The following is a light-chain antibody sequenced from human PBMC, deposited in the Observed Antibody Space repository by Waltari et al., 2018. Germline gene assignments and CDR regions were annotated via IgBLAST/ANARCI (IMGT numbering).Light chain of an antibody. CDR3: SSYGGNSIWV. CDR1: SYDDGRYNY. CDR2: EVT. J-gene: IGLJ3*02. V-gene: IGLV2-8*01. Sequence: QSALTKPPTPSGSAAQSATLTCTGSSYDDGRYNYLCWYQQHPGKAPKLMIYEVTKRRAGVPDRFSGSWSGNTASLTVSGLQAEDDADYYCSSYGGNSIWVFGGGTRLTVL.